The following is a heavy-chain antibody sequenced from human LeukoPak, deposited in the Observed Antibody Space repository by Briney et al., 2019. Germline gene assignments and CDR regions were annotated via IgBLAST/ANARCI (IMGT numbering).Heavy chain of an antibody. D-gene: IGHD3-22*01. Sequence: ASVKVSCKASGYTFTGYYMHWVRQAPGQGLEWMGWINPNSGGTNYAQKFRGWVTMTRDTSISTAYMELSRLRSDDTAVYYCARGRSDYYDSSGPDAEYYFDYWGQGTLVTASS. V-gene: IGHV1-2*04. CDR2: INPNSGGT. CDR3: ARGRSDYYDSSGPDAEYYFDY. CDR1: GYTFTGYY. J-gene: IGHJ4*02.